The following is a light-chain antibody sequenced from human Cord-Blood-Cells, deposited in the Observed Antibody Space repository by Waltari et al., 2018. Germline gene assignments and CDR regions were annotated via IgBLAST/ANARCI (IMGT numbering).Light chain of an antibody. Sequence: SSELTPDPAVSVALGQRVRNTCHGGSVRHYSQSWYPQKPGQAPVLVIYGKNNRPSGIPDRFSGSSSGNTASLTITGAQAEDEADYYCNSRDSSGNHVVFGGGTKLTVL. CDR1: SVRHYS. J-gene: IGLJ2*01. V-gene: IGLV3-19*01. CDR2: GKN. CDR3: NSRDSSGNHVV.